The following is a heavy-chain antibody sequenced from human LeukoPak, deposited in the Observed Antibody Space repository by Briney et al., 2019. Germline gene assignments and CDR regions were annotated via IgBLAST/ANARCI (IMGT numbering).Heavy chain of an antibody. CDR3: ARMTFLDY. D-gene: IGHD3-3*01. J-gene: IGHJ4*02. CDR2: IKEDGSEK. CDR1: GFTFSNYW. Sequence: GGSLRLSCAASGFTFSNYWMSWVRQAPGKGLEWVASIKEDGSEKYYVDSVKGRFAISRDNAKNSLYLQMNSLRAEDTAVYYCARMTFLDYGGQGTLVTVSS. V-gene: IGHV3-7*01.